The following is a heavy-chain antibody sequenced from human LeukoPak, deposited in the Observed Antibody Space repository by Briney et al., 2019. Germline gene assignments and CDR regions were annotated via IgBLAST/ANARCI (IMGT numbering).Heavy chain of an antibody. V-gene: IGHV3-30*18. J-gene: IGHJ6*02. CDR2: ISYDGSNK. CDR1: GFTFSSYG. CDR3: AKDLAHQLAGYYYYGMDV. Sequence: QAGGSLRLSCAASGFTFSSYGMHWVRQAPGKGLEWVAVISYDGSNKYYADSVKGRFTISRDNSKNTLYVQMNSLRAEDTAVYYCAKDLAHQLAGYYYYGMDVWGQGTTVTVSS. D-gene: IGHD6-13*01.